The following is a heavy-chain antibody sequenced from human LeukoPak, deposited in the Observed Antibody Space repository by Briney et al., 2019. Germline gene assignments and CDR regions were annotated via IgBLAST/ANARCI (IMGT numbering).Heavy chain of an antibody. CDR2: MYPNSGHT. CDR3: ARGVDYALWSDSSYQFYYMDV. J-gene: IGHJ6*03. CDR1: GYTLRSSD. D-gene: IGHD3-3*01. V-gene: IGHV1-8*03. Sequence: ASVKLSRKASGYTLRSSDFHWLRQASGQGLEWMGWMYPNSGHTGYAQKFQGRITFTKNTSISTAYMELSSLRPEDTAVYFCARGVDYALWSDSSYQFYYMDVWGKGATVTVSS.